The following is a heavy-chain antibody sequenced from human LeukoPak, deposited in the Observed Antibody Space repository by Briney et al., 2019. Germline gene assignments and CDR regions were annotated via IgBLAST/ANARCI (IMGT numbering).Heavy chain of an antibody. D-gene: IGHD4-17*01. CDR1: GYTFTSYG. J-gene: IGHJ3*02. Sequence: ASVKVSCKASGYTFTSYGISWVRQAPGQGLEWMGWISAYNGNTNYAQKLQGRVTMTTDTSTSTAYMELRSLRSEDTAVYYCGKDGGYGDYSEDAFDIWGQGTMVTISS. V-gene: IGHV1-18*01. CDR2: ISAYNGNT. CDR3: GKDGGYGDYSEDAFDI.